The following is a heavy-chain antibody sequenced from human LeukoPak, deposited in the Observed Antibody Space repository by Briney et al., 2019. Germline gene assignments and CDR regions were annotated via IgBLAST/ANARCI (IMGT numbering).Heavy chain of an antibody. CDR1: GGSINSYY. D-gene: IGHD5-24*01. V-gene: IGHV4-59*01. CDR3: ARARDGHINNWFDP. Sequence: SETLSLTCTVSGGSINSYYWSWIRQPPGKGLEWIGYIYYSGSTNYIPSLKSRVTISVDTSKNQFSLKMSSVTAADTAVYYCARARDGHINNWFDPWGQGTLVIVSS. J-gene: IGHJ5*02. CDR2: IYYSGST.